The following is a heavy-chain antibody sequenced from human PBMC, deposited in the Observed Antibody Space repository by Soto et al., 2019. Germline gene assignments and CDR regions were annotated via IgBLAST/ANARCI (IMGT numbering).Heavy chain of an antibody. D-gene: IGHD3-22*01. CDR2: ISGSGGST. CDR1: GFTFSSYA. Sequence: EVQLLESGGGLVQPGGSLRLSCAASGFTFSSYAMSWVRQAPGKGLEWVSAISGSGGSTYYADSVKGRFTISRDNSKNTLYLQMNSLRAEDTAVYYCAKKEYYYDSSGPGGGYFDYWGQGTLVTVSS. CDR3: AKKEYYYDSSGPGGGYFDY. V-gene: IGHV3-23*01. J-gene: IGHJ4*02.